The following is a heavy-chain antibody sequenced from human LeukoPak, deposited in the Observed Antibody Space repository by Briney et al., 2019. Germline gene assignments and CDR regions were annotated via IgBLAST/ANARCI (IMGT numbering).Heavy chain of an antibody. J-gene: IGHJ4*02. D-gene: IGHD1-26*01. CDR3: ARGKKWELYFDY. V-gene: IGHV4-59*12. Sequence: SETLSLTCAVSGASISSSYWSWIRQPPGKGLEWIGYNNYSGNTKYNPSLESRVTISVDASNNQFSLRLSSVTAADTAVYYCARGKKWELYFDYWGQGTLVTVSS. CDR2: NNYSGNT. CDR1: GASISSSY.